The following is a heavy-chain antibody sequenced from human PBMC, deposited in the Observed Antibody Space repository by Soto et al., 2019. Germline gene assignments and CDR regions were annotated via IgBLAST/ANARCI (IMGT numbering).Heavy chain of an antibody. CDR2: ISGSGGNT. CDR1: GFPFNSYA. J-gene: IGHJ4*02. Sequence: PVGSLRLSCSASGFPFNSYAMSWVRQAPGKGLEWVSGISGSGGNTYYADSVKGRYTISRDNSKNTLYLRINSLRGEDTAVYYCLKREARGSGSPYWGQGTLVTVSS. CDR3: LKREARGSGSPY. D-gene: IGHD3-10*01. V-gene: IGHV3-23*01.